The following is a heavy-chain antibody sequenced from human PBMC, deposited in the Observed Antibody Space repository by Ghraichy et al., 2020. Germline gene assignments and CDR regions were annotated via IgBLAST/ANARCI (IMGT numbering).Heavy chain of an antibody. CDR1: GGSFSGYY. V-gene: IGHV4-34*01. CDR3: ARGPLAARPRYYYYMDV. Sequence: ESLNISCAVYGGSFSGYYWSWIRQPPGKGLEWIGEINHSGSTNYNPSLKSRVTISVDTSKNQFSLKLSSVTAADTAVYYCARGPLAARPRYYYYMDVWGKGTTVTVSS. D-gene: IGHD6-6*01. J-gene: IGHJ6*03. CDR2: INHSGST.